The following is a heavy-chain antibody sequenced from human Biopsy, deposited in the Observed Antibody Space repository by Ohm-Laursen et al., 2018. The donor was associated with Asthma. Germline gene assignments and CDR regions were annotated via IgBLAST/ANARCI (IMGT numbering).Heavy chain of an antibody. CDR3: ARLIPGNSDY. J-gene: IGHJ4*02. CDR1: GFTFGNFW. D-gene: IGHD2-21*01. CDR2: ITGDGSQK. Sequence: SLRLSCAASGFTFGNFWMSWGRQTPGKGLEWVATITGDGSQKFYVDSVTGRFTISRDNSKNSLYLQMNSLRAEDTAVYYCARLIPGNSDYWGQGTLVTVSS. V-gene: IGHV3-7*01.